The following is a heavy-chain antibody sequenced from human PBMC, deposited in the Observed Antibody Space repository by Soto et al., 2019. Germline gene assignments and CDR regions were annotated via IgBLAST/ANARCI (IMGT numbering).Heavy chain of an antibody. V-gene: IGHV1-2*02. Sequence: GASVKVSCKASGYSFTKYHMHWVRQAPGQGLEWMGWINPGSGATNQAQKFQGRVTMTRDTSITTTYMELNSLTSDDTAVYYCARVAGHKNALFDTWGQGALVTVSS. CDR1: GYSFTKYH. J-gene: IGHJ4*02. CDR3: ARVAGHKNALFDT. CDR2: INPGSGAT. D-gene: IGHD1-1*01.